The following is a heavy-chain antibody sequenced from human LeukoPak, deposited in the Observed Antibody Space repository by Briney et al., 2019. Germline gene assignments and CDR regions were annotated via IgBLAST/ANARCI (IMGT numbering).Heavy chain of an antibody. Sequence: NPSETLSLTCTVSGGSISSYYWSWIRQPAGKGLEWIGRIYTSGSTNYNPSLKSRVTMSVDTSKNQFSLKLSSVTAADTAVYYCARDRSIAAAGPPPTDWYFDLWGRGTLVTVSS. J-gene: IGHJ2*01. CDR3: ARDRSIAAAGPPPTDWYFDL. CDR1: GGSISSYY. CDR2: IYTSGST. V-gene: IGHV4-4*07. D-gene: IGHD6-13*01.